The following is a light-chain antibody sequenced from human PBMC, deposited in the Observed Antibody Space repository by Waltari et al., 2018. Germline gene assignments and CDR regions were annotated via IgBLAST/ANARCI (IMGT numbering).Light chain of an antibody. J-gene: IGLJ3*02. CDR1: SRDVGFYNL. Sequence: QSALTQPASVSGSPGQSIPISCTGTSRDVGFYNLVSWYQQPPGKAPDRVVYEVISRPSGVSNRFSGSKYGKTASLTISGLQAEDEADYYCCSYAGRTIWVFGGGTKLTVL. CDR2: EVI. CDR3: CSYAGRTIWV. V-gene: IGLV2-23*02.